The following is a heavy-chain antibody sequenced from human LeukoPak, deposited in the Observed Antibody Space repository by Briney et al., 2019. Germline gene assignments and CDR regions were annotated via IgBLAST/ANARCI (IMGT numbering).Heavy chain of an antibody. J-gene: IGHJ4*02. D-gene: IGHD2-21*01. V-gene: IGHV1-69*13. CDR1: GGTFSSYA. CDR3: ARPSYCGGDCWYYFDY. CDR2: IIPIFGTA. Sequence: SVKVSCKASGGTFSSYAISWVRQAPGQGLEWMGGIIPIFGTANYAQKFQGRVTITADESTSTAYMELSSLRSEDTAVYYCARPSYCGGDCWYYFDYWGQGTLVTVSS.